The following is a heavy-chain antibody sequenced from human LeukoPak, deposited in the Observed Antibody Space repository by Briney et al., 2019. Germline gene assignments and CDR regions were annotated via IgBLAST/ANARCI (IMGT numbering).Heavy chain of an antibody. D-gene: IGHD3-3*01. CDR1: GGSISSGGYY. V-gene: IGHV4-31*03. Sequence: SETLSLTCTVSGGSISSGGYYWSWIRQHPGKGLEWIGYIYYSGSTYYNPSLKSRVTISVDTSKNQFSLKLSSVTAAGTAVYYCARERSPYYDFWSGYDNWFDPWGQGTLVTVSS. J-gene: IGHJ5*02. CDR3: ARERSPYYDFWSGYDNWFDP. CDR2: IYYSGST.